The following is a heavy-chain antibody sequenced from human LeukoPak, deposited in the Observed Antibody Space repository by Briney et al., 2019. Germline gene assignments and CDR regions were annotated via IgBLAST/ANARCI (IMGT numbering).Heavy chain of an antibody. CDR3: ARDTGYSFAD. Sequence: GGSLRLSCAASGFTFRSHWMHWVRQAPGKGLVWVSRITSDGSSTSYADSVKGRFTISRDNAKNTLYLQMNSLRAEDTAVYYCARDTGYSFADWGRGTLVTVSS. D-gene: IGHD5-18*01. CDR2: ITSDGSST. V-gene: IGHV3-74*01. CDR1: GFTFRSHW. J-gene: IGHJ4*02.